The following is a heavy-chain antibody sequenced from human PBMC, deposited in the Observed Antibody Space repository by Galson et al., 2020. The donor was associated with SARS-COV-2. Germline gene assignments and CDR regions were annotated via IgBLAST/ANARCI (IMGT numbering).Heavy chain of an antibody. CDR3: ARDGNYYDSSGYLANRNNAFDI. Sequence: GESLKISCAASGFTFSSYWKSWVRQDPGKGLEWVANIKQDGSEKYYVDSVKGRFTIPRDNAKNSLYLQMNSLRAEDTAVYYCARDGNYYDSSGYLANRNNAFDIWGQGTMVTVSS. CDR1: GFTFSSYW. D-gene: IGHD3-22*01. CDR2: IKQDGSEK. V-gene: IGHV3-7*01. J-gene: IGHJ3*02.